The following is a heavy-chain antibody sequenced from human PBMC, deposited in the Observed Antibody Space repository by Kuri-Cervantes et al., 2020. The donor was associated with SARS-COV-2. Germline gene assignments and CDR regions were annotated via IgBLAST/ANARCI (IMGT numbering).Heavy chain of an antibody. CDR1: GFTFSSYA. Sequence: GGSLRLSCAASGFTFSSYAMSWVRQAPGKGLEWVSAISGSGGSTYYADSVKGRFTISRDNSKKTLYLQMNSLRAEDTAVYYCAKGRIHHSDAFDIWGQGTMVTVSS. CDR2: ISGSGGST. J-gene: IGHJ3*02. CDR3: AKGRIHHSDAFDI. V-gene: IGHV3-23*01. D-gene: IGHD1-14*01.